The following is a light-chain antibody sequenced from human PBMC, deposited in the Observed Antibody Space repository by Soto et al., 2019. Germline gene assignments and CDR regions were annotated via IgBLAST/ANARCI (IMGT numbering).Light chain of an antibody. Sequence: VLTQSPATLSVSQGERVTLSCRASQSVGSSLAWYQQVPGQAPRLLIYGASSRETGISDRFSGGGSGTEFTLTISSLEPEDFAVYYCQQRKTFGGGTKVDI. CDR3: QQRKT. CDR1: QSVGSS. CDR2: GAS. J-gene: IGKJ4*01. V-gene: IGKV3-15*01.